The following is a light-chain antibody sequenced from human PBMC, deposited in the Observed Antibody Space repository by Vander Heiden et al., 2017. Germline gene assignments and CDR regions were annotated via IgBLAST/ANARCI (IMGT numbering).Light chain of an antibody. Sequence: DIEMTQSPSSLSASVGDRVTITCRASQRISTNLNWYRQKAGKAPELLISAASSLQSGVPSRFSGSYSGTEFTLTIGDLQPEDCATFYCQQSYLKPRTFGPGTKVEIK. J-gene: IGKJ3*01. CDR2: AAS. V-gene: IGKV1-39*01. CDR1: QRISTN. CDR3: QQSYLKPRT.